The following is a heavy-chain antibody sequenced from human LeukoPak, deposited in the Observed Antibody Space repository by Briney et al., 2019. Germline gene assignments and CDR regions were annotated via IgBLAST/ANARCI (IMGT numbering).Heavy chain of an antibody. CDR3: ARNWNGGDY. J-gene: IGHJ4*02. CDR2: IKQDGSEK. V-gene: IGHV3-7*01. CDR1: GFTFSSHW. D-gene: IGHD1-1*01. Sequence: PGGSLRLSCAASGFTFSSHWMSWVRQAPGKGLEWVANIKQDGSEKYYVDSVKGRFTISRDNAKNSLYLQMNSLRAEDTAVYYCARNWNGGDYWGQGTLVTVSS.